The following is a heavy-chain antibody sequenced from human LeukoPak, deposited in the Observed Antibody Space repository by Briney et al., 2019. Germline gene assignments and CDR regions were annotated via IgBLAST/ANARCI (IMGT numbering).Heavy chain of an antibody. CDR3: ARQGAGPSAEPQFDP. Sequence: SETLSLTCTVSGGSISSSSYYWGWIRQPPGKGLEWIGSIYYSGSTYYNPSLKSRVTISVDTSKNQFSLKLSSVTAADTAVYYCARQGAGPSAEPQFDPWGQGTLVTVSS. D-gene: IGHD1-26*01. J-gene: IGHJ5*02. CDR1: GGSISSSSYY. CDR2: IYYSGST. V-gene: IGHV4-39*07.